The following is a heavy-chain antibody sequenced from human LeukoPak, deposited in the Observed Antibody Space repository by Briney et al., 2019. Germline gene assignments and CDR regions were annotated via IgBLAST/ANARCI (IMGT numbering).Heavy chain of an antibody. CDR2: IYTSGST. V-gene: IGHV4-4*07. CDR1: GASIRSDY. D-gene: IGHD2-2*01. Sequence: KPSETLSLTCIVSGASIRSDYWSWIRQPAGKGLEWIGRIYTSGSTNYNPSLKSRVTISVDTSKNQFSLKLSSVTAADTAVYYCGRVEYCSSTSCLPHAFDIWGQGTMVTVSS. CDR3: GRVEYCSSTSCLPHAFDI. J-gene: IGHJ3*02.